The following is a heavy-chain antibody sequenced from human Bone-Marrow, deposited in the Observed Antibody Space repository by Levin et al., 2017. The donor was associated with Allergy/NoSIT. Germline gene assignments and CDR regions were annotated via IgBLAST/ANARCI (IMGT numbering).Heavy chain of an antibody. V-gene: IGHV3-7*01. CDR3: ARDSFSTSSGLDYYYGLDV. CDR2: IKPDGSEK. CDR1: GFTLSQYW. Sequence: TGESLKISCAASGFTLSQYWMTWVRQAPGKGLEWVAKIKPDGSEKYYVDSVKGRFTISRDNTRKSLSLEMNNLRSADTAVYFCARDSFSTSSGLDYYYGLDVWGQGTTVTVSS. D-gene: IGHD6-6*01. J-gene: IGHJ6*02.